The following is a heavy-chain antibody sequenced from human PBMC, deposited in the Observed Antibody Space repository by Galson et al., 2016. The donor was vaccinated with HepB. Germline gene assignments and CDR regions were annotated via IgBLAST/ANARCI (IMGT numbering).Heavy chain of an antibody. Sequence: SLRLSCAAFGFTFSSDWMYWVRQAPGKGLVWVSRINSDGSRTNYADSVKGRFTISRDNAKNTLYLQVNSLRAEDTAVYYCARDSAAAGTEWFDPWGQGTLVTVSS. CDR3: ARDSAAAGTEWFDP. V-gene: IGHV3-74*01. CDR1: GFTFSSDW. D-gene: IGHD6-13*01. CDR2: INSDGSRT. J-gene: IGHJ5*02.